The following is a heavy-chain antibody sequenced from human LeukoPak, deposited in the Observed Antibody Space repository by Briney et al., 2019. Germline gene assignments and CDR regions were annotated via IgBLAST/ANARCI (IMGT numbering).Heavy chain of an antibody. CDR1: GGSISSGGYS. CDR3: ASALGTDAFDI. J-gene: IGHJ3*02. Sequence: SETLSLTCAVSGGSISSGGYSWSWIRQPPGKGLEWIGYIYHSGSTYYNPSLKSRVTISVDRSKNQFSLKLSSVTAADTAVYYCASALGTDAFDIWGQGTMVTVS. V-gene: IGHV4-30-2*01. CDR2: IYHSGST. D-gene: IGHD1-1*01.